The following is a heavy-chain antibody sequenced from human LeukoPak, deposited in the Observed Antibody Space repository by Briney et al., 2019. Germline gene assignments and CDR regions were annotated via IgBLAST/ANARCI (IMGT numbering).Heavy chain of an antibody. D-gene: IGHD4-17*01. Sequence: GGSLRLSCAASEFSVGSNYMTWVRQAPGKGLEWVSIISSGSSAIFSADALKGRFTISRDDAKNLLYLDMNSLRAGDTAVYYCARGHTAVTRHFDFWGQGTLVTVSS. J-gene: IGHJ4*02. CDR2: ISSGSSAI. CDR1: EFSVGSNY. CDR3: ARGHTAVTRHFDF. V-gene: IGHV3-21*01.